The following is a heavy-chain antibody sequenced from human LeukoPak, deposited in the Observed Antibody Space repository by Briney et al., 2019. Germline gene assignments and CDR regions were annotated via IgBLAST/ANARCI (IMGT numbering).Heavy chain of an antibody. J-gene: IGHJ4*02. D-gene: IGHD3-22*01. CDR2: INHSGRT. V-gene: IGHV4-34*01. CDR3: ARGKVGDSSDYPQFGEY. Sequence: PSETLSLTVAVYGGSFSGYYWSWIRQPPGKGLEWIGEINHSGRTNYNPSLKSRVTISVDTSKNQFSLKLSSVTAADTAVYYCARGKVGDSSDYPQFGEYWGQGTLVTVSS. CDR1: GGSFSGYY.